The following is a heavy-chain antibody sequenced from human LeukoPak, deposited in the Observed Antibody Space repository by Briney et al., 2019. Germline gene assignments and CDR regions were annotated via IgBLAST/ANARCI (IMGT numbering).Heavy chain of an antibody. CDR2: MYYSGST. D-gene: IGHD2-2*01. Sequence: SETLSLTCTVSGGSISSSSYYWGWIRQPPGKGLEWIGSMYYSGSTYYNPSLKSRVTISVDTSKNQFSLKLSSVTAADTAVYYCARNCSSTSCYVGFAFDIWGQGTMVTVSS. CDR1: GGSISSSSYY. CDR3: ARNCSSTSCYVGFAFDI. J-gene: IGHJ3*02. V-gene: IGHV4-39*01.